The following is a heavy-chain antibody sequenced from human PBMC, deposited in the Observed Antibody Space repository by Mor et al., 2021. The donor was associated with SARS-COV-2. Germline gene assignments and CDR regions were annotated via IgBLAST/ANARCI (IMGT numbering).Heavy chain of an antibody. D-gene: IGHD3-10*01. V-gene: IGHV3-30*18. CDR2: ISYDGSNK. J-gene: IGHJ6*02. CDR3: AKDRVVRNPVYYYYGMDV. Sequence: APGKGLEWVAVISYDGSNKYYADSVKGRFTISRDNSKNTLYLQMNSLRAEDTAVYYCAKDRVVRNPVYYYYGMDVWGQGT.